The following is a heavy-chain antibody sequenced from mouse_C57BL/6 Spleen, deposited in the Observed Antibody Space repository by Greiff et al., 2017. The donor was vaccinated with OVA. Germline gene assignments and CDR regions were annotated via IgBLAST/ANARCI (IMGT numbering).Heavy chain of an antibody. D-gene: IGHD4-1*01. V-gene: IGHV14-4*01. CDR1: GFNIKDDY. CDR3: TTVTGTRAMDY. J-gene: IGHJ4*01. CDR2: IDPENGDT. Sequence: EVKLVESGAELVRPGASVKLSCTASGFNIKDDYMHWVKQRPEQGLEWIGWIDPENGDTEYASKFQGKATITADTSSNTAYLQLSSLTSEDTAVYYCTTVTGTRAMDYWGQGTSVTVSS.